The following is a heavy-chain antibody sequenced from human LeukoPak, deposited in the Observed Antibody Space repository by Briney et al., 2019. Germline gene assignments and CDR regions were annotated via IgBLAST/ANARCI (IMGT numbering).Heavy chain of an antibody. CDR3: AREPYSGQLDY. J-gene: IGHJ4*02. V-gene: IGHV4-59*01. CDR1: GGSISSYY. Sequence: SETLSLTCTVSGGSISSYYWSWIRQPPGKGLEWIGYIYYSGSTNYNPSLKSRVTISVDTSKNQFSLKLSSVTAADTAVYYCAREPYSGQLDYWGRGTLVTVSS. D-gene: IGHD2-21*01. CDR2: IYYSGST.